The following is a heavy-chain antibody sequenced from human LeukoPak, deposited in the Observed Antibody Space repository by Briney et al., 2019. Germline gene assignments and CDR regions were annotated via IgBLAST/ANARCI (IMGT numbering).Heavy chain of an antibody. CDR3: TGNYFGSGSYADFDY. J-gene: IGHJ4*02. V-gene: IGHV3-73*01. Sequence: GGSLRLSCAASGFTFSGSALHWVRQASGKGLEWVGRIRSTANGYATPYAASVKGRFTISRDQSKNTAYLPMDSLKTGDRAVYHCTGNYFGSGSYADFDYWGEGTLVTVSS. CDR1: GFTFSGSA. CDR2: IRSTANGYAT. D-gene: IGHD3-10*01.